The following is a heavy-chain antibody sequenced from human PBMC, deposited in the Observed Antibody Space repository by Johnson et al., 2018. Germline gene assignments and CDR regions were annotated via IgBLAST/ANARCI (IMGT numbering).Heavy chain of an antibody. CDR3: ARALYGTGHYYGMDV. CDR1: GYSFTSYW. CDR2: IYPGDSDT. Sequence: VQLVESGAEVKKPGVSLKISCKGSGYSFTSYWIGWVRQMPGKGLEWMGIIYPGDSDTRYSPSFQGQVTISADKSISTAYLQWSSLKASDTAMYYCARALYGTGHYYGMDVWGQGTTVTVSS. D-gene: IGHD3-10*01. V-gene: IGHV5-51*01. J-gene: IGHJ6*02.